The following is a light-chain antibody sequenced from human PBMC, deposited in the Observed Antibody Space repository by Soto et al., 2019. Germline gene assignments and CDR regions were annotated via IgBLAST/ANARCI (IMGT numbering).Light chain of an antibody. Sequence: EVVMTQSPATLSVSPGDRATLSCRASQSVDTNVAWYQQKPGQAPRLLVHSASTRATGIPARFTGIGSGTDFTLTISGLQSDDFVVYYCQQYYNWPPYTFGQGTKLQIK. J-gene: IGKJ2*01. CDR1: QSVDTN. CDR2: SAS. CDR3: QQYYNWPPYT. V-gene: IGKV3-15*01.